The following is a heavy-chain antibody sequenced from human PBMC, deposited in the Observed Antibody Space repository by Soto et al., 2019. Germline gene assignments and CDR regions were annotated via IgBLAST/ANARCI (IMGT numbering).Heavy chain of an antibody. CDR2: ISGSGGST. CDR1: GFTFSSYA. Sequence: GGSLRLSCAASGFTFSSYAMSWVRQAPGKGLEWVSAISGSGGSTSYADSVKGRFTISRDNSKNTLYLQMNSLRAEDTAVYYCAKDQGVAAAGIVDYWGQGTLVTVSS. J-gene: IGHJ4*02. D-gene: IGHD6-13*01. CDR3: AKDQGVAAAGIVDY. V-gene: IGHV3-23*01.